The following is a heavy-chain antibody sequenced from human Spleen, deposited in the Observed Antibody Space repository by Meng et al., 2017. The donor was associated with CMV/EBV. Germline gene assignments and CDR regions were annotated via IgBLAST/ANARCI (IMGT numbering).Heavy chain of an antibody. CDR1: GGTFSSYA. CDR3: ARLHFSASEFRGGYFDY. J-gene: IGHJ4*02. Sequence: SVKVSCKASGGTFSSYAIGWVRQAPGQGLEWMGGIIPIFGTANYAQKFQGRLSITTDESTNTAYMDLSSLRSDDTAVYYCARLHFSASEFRGGYFDYWGQGSLVTVSS. CDR2: IIPIFGTA. D-gene: IGHD2-15*01. V-gene: IGHV1-69*05.